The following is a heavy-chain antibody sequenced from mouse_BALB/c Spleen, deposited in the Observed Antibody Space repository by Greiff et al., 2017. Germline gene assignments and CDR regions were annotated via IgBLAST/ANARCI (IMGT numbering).Heavy chain of an antibody. CDR3: ARRGDHWYFDV. V-gene: IGHV1-4*01. CDR1: GYTFTSYT. J-gene: IGHJ1*01. CDR2: INPSSGYT. Sequence: VQLVESGAELARPGASVKMSCKASGYTFTSYTMHWVKQRPGQGLEWIGYINPSSGYTNYNQKFKDKATLTADKSSSTAYMQLSSLTSEDSAVYYCARRGDHWYFDVWGAGTTVTVSS.